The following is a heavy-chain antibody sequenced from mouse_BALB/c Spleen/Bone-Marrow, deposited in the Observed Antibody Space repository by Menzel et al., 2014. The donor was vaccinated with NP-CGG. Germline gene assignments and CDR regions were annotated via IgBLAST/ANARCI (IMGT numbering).Heavy chain of an antibody. D-gene: IGHD2-4*01. CDR1: GYTFSAHV. CDR2: INPYNDGT. J-gene: IGHJ4*01. CDR3: AREGGLRRGDYYAMDY. V-gene: IGHV1-14*01. Sequence: VQLQQSGPELVKPGASVKMSCKASGYTFSAHVMHWVQQKPGQGLEWIGYINPYNDGTKYNEKFKGKATLTSDKSSSTAYMELSSLTSEDSAVYYCAREGGLRRGDYYAMDYWGQGTSVTVSS.